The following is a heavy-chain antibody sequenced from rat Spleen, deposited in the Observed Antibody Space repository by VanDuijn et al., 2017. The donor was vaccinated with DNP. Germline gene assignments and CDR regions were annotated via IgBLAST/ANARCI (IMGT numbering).Heavy chain of an antibody. CDR3: ASQLFDY. CDR2: ISPSGGST. J-gene: IGHJ2*01. Sequence: EVQLVESGGGFVQPGRSLKLSCAASGFTFSNYYMAWVRQAPTKGLEWVASISPSGGSTYYRDSVKGRFTVSRDNAKSTLYLQMDSLRSEDTATYYCASQLFDYWGQGVMVTVSS. V-gene: IGHV5-25*01. CDR1: GFTFSNYY.